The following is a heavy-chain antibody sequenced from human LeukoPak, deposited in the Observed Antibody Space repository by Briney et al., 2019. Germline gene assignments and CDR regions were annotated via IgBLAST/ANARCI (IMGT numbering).Heavy chain of an antibody. Sequence: GGSLRLSCAASGFTFSSYSMNWVRQAPGKGLEWVSSISSSSSYIYYADSVKGRFTISRDNAKNSLYLQMNSLRAEDTAVYYCASNINLPDAFDIWGQGTMVTVSS. CDR2: ISSSSSYI. J-gene: IGHJ3*02. D-gene: IGHD1-14*01. CDR3: ASNINLPDAFDI. V-gene: IGHV3-21*01. CDR1: GFTFSSYS.